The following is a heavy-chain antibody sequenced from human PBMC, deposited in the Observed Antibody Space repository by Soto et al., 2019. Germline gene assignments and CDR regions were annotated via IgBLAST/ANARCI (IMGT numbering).Heavy chain of an antibody. J-gene: IGHJ4*02. V-gene: IGHV3-74*01. Sequence: GWSLRVSCTASGFTFNTHWMHWVRQAPGKGLVWVSRIYFDGITTNYADSVKGRLTVSRDNAKNTVYLHVNTLRDEDTAVYYCARGGAMGVDYWGQGTLVTVSS. CDR1: GFTFNTHW. D-gene: IGHD1-26*01. CDR3: ARGGAMGVDY. CDR2: IYFDGITT.